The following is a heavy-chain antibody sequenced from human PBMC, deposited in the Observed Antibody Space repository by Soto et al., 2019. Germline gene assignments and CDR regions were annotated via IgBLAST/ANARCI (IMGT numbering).Heavy chain of an antibody. V-gene: IGHV1-3*01. J-gene: IGHJ4*02. CDR3: ARAWVVVTAPDY. CDR2: INAGNGNT. D-gene: IGHD2-21*02. Sequence: ASVKVSCKASGYTFTGYHMHWVRQAPGQRLEWMGWINAGNGNTKYSQKFQGRVTITRDTSASTAYMELSSLRSEDTAVYYCARAWVVVTAPDYWGQGTLVTVSS. CDR1: GYTFTGYH.